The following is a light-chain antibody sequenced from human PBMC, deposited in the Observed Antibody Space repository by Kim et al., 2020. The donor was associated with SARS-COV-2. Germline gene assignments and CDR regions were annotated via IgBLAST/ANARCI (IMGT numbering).Light chain of an antibody. V-gene: IGKV1-9*01. J-gene: IGKJ4*01. CDR2: LAS. CDR1: QGISTY. CDR3: QQLNSYPLI. Sequence: DIQLTQSPSFLSASVGDRVTITCRASQGISTYLAWYQQKPGKAPKLLIYLASTLQSGVPSRFSGSGSGTEFTLTISSLQPEDFATYYCQQLNSYPLIFGEGTKVDIK.